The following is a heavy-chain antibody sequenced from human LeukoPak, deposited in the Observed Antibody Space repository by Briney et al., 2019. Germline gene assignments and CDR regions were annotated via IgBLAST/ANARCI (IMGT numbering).Heavy chain of an antibody. V-gene: IGHV4-34*01. J-gene: IGHJ4*02. D-gene: IGHD6-6*01. Sequence: PSETLSLTCTVSGGSVSSGGYYWSWIRQPPGKGLEWIGEINHSGSTNYNPSLKSRVTISVDTSKNQSSLKLSSVTAADTAVYYCARGSVLEADSSSCRFDYWGQGTLVAVSS. CDR3: ARGSVLEADSSSCRFDY. CDR2: INHSGST. CDR1: GGSVSSGGYY.